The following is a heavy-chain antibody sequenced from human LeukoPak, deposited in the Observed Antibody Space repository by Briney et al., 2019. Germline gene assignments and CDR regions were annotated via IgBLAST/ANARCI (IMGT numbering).Heavy chain of an antibody. J-gene: IGHJ6*02. Sequence: SETLSLTCTVSGGSISSYYWSWIRQPPGKGLEWIGYIYYSGSTNYNPSLKSRVTISVDTSKNQFSLKLSSVTAADTAVYYCARGEVAGTHYYYYYGMDVWGQGTTVTVSS. CDR2: IYYSGST. D-gene: IGHD6-19*01. CDR3: ARGEVAGTHYYYYYGMDV. V-gene: IGHV4-59*01. CDR1: GGSISSYY.